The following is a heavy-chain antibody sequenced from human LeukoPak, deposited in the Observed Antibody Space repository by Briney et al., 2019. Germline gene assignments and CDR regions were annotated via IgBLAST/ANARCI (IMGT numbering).Heavy chain of an antibody. CDR3: ARHQATAYYYGPPDY. Sequence: PSETLSLSCTVSGGSVTSSSYCWGWIRQPPGMGLEWIGTVYYSGSTFYNPSLKSRVTISVDTSKNQFSLKLSSVTAADTAVYYCARHQATAYYYGPPDYWGQGTLATVSS. D-gene: IGHD3-10*01. V-gene: IGHV4-39*01. CDR1: GGSVTSSSYC. CDR2: VYYSGST. J-gene: IGHJ4*02.